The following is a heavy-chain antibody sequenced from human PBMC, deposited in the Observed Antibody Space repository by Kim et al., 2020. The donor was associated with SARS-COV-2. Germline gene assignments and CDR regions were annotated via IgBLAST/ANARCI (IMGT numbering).Heavy chain of an antibody. CDR2: ISWNSGSI. Sequence: GGSLRLSCAASGFTFGDYAMHWVRQAPGKGLEWVSGISWNSGSIGYADSVKGRFTISRDNAKNSLYLQMNSLRAEDTALYYCAKDEDYDILTGYYKRAYGMDVWGQGTTVTVSS. CDR1: GFTFGDYA. J-gene: IGHJ6*02. CDR3: AKDEDYDILTGYYKRAYGMDV. D-gene: IGHD3-9*01. V-gene: IGHV3-9*01.